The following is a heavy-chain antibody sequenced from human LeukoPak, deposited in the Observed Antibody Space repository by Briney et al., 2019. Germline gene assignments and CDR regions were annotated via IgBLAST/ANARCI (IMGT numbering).Heavy chain of an antibody. CDR1: GGSISSSSYY. Sequence: SETLSLTCTVSGGSISSSSYYWGWIRQPPGKGLEWIGSIYYSGSTYYNPSLKSRVTISVDTSKNQFSLKLSSETAADTAVYYCARDTPSYGDYGHNWFDPWGQGTLVTVSS. CDR3: ARDTPSYGDYGHNWFDP. D-gene: IGHD4-17*01. CDR2: IYYSGST. V-gene: IGHV4-39*07. J-gene: IGHJ5*02.